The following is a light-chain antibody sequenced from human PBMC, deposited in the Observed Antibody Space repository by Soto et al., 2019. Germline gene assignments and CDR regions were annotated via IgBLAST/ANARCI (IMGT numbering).Light chain of an antibody. CDR3: SSYGGYNNVL. V-gene: IGLV2-8*01. CDR1: SSDVGGYNY. Sequence: QSVLTQPPSASGSPGQSVTISCTGTSSDVGGYNYVSWYQQHPDKAPKLIIYEVSKRPSGVPDRFSGSKSGNTASLTVSGLQAEDEADYYCSSYGGYNNVLFGGGTKVTVL. J-gene: IGLJ2*01. CDR2: EVS.